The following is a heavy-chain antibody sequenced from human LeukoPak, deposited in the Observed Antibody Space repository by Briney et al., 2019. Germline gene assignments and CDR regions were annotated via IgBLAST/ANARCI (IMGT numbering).Heavy chain of an antibody. V-gene: IGHV4-30-4*07. CDR2: IYYSGRT. J-gene: IGHJ4*02. Sequence: TPSETLSLTCAVSGGSISSGDYSWSWIRQPPGKGLEWIGYIYYSGRTYYNPSLKSRVTISVDTSKNQFSLKLSSVTAADTAMYYCAREVVAALGDHDYWGQGTLVTVSS. CDR1: GGSISSGDYS. D-gene: IGHD2-15*01. CDR3: AREVVAALGDHDY.